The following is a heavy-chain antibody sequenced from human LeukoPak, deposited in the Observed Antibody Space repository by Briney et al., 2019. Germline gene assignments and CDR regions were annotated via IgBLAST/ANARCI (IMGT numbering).Heavy chain of an antibody. D-gene: IGHD1-26*01. V-gene: IGHV3-15*01. CDR2: IRSKTHGGTT. CDR1: GFTFSDVW. J-gene: IGHJ4*02. Sequence: GSLRLSCAASGFTFSDVWMSWVRQAPGLGLEWIGRIRSKTHGGTTDYAAPVKGRFSISRDDSKNTLYLQMNSLETEDTAVYYCATEGSPPKYFDFWGQGTLVTVSS. CDR3: ATEGSPPKYFDF.